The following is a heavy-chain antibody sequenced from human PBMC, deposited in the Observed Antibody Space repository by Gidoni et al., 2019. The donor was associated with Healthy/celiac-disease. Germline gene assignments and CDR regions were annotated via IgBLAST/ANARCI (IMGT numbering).Heavy chain of an antibody. Sequence: EVQLVESGGGLVQPGRSLRLSCAASGFTFDDYAMPWVRQAPGKGLEWVSGISWNSGSIGYADSVKGRFTISRDNAKNSLYLQMNSLRAEDTALYYCAKDIIASSGPHAFDIWGQGTMVTVSS. CDR3: AKDIIASSGPHAFDI. CDR1: GFTFDDYA. J-gene: IGHJ3*02. D-gene: IGHD3-22*01. CDR2: ISWNSGSI. V-gene: IGHV3-9*01.